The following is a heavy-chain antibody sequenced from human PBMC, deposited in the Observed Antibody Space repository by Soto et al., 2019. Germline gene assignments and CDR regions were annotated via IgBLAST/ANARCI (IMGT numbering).Heavy chain of an antibody. CDR2: ISGSGGSA. V-gene: IGHV3-23*01. Sequence: GGSLRLSCAASGFAFSSYAMSWVRQAPGKGLEWVSAISGSGGSAYYADSVKGRFTISRNSSKNTLYLQMNSLRAEDTAVYYCAKATLSGYDYAFDYWGQGTLVTVSS. CDR1: GFAFSSYA. CDR3: AKATLSGYDYAFDY. D-gene: IGHD5-12*01. J-gene: IGHJ4*02.